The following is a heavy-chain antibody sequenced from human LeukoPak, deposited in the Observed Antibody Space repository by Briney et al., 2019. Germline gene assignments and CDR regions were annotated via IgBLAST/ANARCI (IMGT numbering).Heavy chain of an antibody. CDR3: AKGVATVTTQPFDY. CDR2: ISGSGGST. D-gene: IGHD4-11*01. J-gene: IGHJ4*02. Sequence: PGGPLRLSCAVSGFTFSSYAMSWVRGAPGEGREGVSAISGSGGSTYYADSVKGRFTISRDNSKNTLYLQMNSLRAEDTAVYYWAKGVATVTTQPFDYWGQGTLVTVSS. CDR1: GFTFSSYA. V-gene: IGHV3-23*01.